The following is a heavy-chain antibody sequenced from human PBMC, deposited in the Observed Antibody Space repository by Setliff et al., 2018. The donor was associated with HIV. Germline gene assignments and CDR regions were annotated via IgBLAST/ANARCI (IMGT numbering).Heavy chain of an antibody. Sequence: SETLSLTCTVSAGAIRSYYWGWIRQPPGKGLEWIGSIYYSGRTSYNPSLKSRVTISAATSKSQFSLKLNSLTTADTAVYYCARYRSGDSDISLDQWGHGALVTVSS. J-gene: IGHJ4*01. V-gene: IGHV4-59*01. CDR3: ARYRSGDSDISLDQ. CDR1: AGAIRSYY. D-gene: IGHD3-10*01. CDR2: IYYSGRT.